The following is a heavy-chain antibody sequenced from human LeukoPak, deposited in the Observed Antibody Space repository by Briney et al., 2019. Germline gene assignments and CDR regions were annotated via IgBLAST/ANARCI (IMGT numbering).Heavy chain of an antibody. V-gene: IGHV4-34*01. D-gene: IGHD3-3*01. CDR1: GGSFSGYY. CDR2: INHSGST. Sequence: SETLSLTCAVYGGSFSGYYWSWIRQPPGKGLEWIGEINHSGSTNYNSSLKSRVTISVDTSRNQFSLKLSSVTAADTAVYYCARGPPVKIFGVIISHRNYYMDVWGKGTTVTVSS. CDR3: ARGPPVKIFGVIISHRNYYMDV. J-gene: IGHJ6*03.